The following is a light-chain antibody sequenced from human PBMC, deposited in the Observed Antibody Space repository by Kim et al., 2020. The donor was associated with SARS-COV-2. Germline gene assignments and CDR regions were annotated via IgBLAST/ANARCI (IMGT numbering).Light chain of an antibody. Sequence: VSLYPGEGGTLPCRASQSVRYLAWYQQKPGQAPRLLIHDASNRVPGVPARFSGSGSGTDFTLTITTLEPEDFAVYYCLQRSAWPTVGGGTKVDIK. CDR2: DAS. V-gene: IGKV3-11*01. CDR3: LQRSAWPT. J-gene: IGKJ4*01. CDR1: QSVRY.